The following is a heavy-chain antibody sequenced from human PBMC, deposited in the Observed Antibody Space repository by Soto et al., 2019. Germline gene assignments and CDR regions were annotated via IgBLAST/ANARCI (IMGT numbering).Heavy chain of an antibody. J-gene: IGHJ6*02. Sequence: ASVKVSCKVSGYALTELSLHWVRQAPGKGLEWMGGFDPEEGETIYAQKFQGRVTMTEDTSTDTAYMELSSLRSEDTAVYYCATDRGGGIIMIDVWGQGTTVTVSS. V-gene: IGHV1-24*01. D-gene: IGHD2-15*01. CDR1: GYALTELS. CDR2: FDPEEGET. CDR3: ATDRGGGIIMIDV.